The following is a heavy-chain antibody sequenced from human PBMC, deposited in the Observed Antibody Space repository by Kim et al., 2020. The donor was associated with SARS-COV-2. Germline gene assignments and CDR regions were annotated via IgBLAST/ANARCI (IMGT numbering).Heavy chain of an antibody. V-gene: IGHV3-23*01. CDR2: ISGSGGST. Sequence: GGSLRLSCAASGFTFSSYAMSWVRQAPGKGLEWVSAISGSGGSTYYADSVKGRFTISRDNSKNTLYLQMNSLRAKDTAVYYCAIYSQRYSSGWYYFDYRGQGTLVTVSS. D-gene: IGHD6-19*01. CDR3: AIYSQRYSSGWYYFDY. CDR1: GFTFSSYA. J-gene: IGHJ4*02.